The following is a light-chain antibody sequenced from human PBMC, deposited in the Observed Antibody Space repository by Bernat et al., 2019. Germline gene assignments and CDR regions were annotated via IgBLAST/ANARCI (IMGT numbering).Light chain of an antibody. Sequence: QSVLTQPPSVSAAAGQKVTISCSGSGSDSGNSYISWYLHFPGTAPQLLIYDNSKRPSGVPDRFSGSKSGTSATLGITGLQTGDEADYYCGAWDSKLKTWVFGGGTKLTVL. CDR2: DNS. J-gene: IGLJ3*02. V-gene: IGLV1-51*01. CDR1: GSDSGNSY. CDR3: GAWDSKLKTWV.